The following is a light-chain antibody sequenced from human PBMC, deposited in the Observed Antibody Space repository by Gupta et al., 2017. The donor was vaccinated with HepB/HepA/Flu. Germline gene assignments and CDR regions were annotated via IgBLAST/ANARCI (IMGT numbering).Light chain of an antibody. J-gene: IGKJ2*01. V-gene: IGKV3-20*01. CDR3: QQESSSPYT. CDR1: QSVSSTY. Sequence: EIVLTQSPGTLSLSPGERATLSCRPSQSVSSTYLAWYQQKPGQTPRLLIYGASRRANGIPDRFSGSGSGTEFTLTISRREPEDFAVYYCQQESSSPYTFGQGTKLDIK. CDR2: GAS.